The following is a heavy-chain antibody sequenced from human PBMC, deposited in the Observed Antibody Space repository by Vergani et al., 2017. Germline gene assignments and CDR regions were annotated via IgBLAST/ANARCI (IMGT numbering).Heavy chain of an antibody. D-gene: IGHD5-18*01. V-gene: IGHV1-69*18. J-gene: IGHJ6*02. CDR3: ASGKDTAMAIPTYYYYGMDV. Sequence: QVQLVQSGAEVKKPGSSVKVSCKASGGTFSSYAISWVQQAPGQGLEWMGRIIPIFGTANYAQKFQGRVTITADESTSTAYMELSSLRSEDTAVYYCASGKDTAMAIPTYYYYGMDVWGQGTTVTVSS. CDR1: GGTFSSYA. CDR2: IIPIFGTA.